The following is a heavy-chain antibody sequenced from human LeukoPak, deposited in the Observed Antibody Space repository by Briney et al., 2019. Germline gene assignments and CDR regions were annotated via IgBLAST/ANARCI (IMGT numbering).Heavy chain of an antibody. Sequence: SETLSLTCTVSGGSISSYYWSWIRQPPGKGLEWIGYIYYSGSTNYNPSLKSRVTISVDTSENQFSLKLSSVTAADTAVYYCARGPIVVVPAAYNYYGMDVWGQGTTVTVSS. V-gene: IGHV4-59*01. J-gene: IGHJ6*02. CDR2: IYYSGST. CDR1: GGSISSYY. D-gene: IGHD2-2*01. CDR3: ARGPIVVVPAAYNYYGMDV.